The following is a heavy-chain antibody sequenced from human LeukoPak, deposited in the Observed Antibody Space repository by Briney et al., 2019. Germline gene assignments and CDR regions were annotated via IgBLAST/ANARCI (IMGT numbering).Heavy chain of an antibody. J-gene: IGHJ4*02. CDR1: GFSLSTSGVG. V-gene: IGHV2-5*01. D-gene: IGHD1-7*01. Sequence: SGPTLVKPTQTLTLTCTFSGFSLSTSGVGVGWIRQPPGKALEWLALIYWNDDKRYSPSLKSRLTITKDTSKNQVVLTMTNMDPVDTATYYCAHRRRYIWNSGLYFDYWGQGTLVTVSS. CDR3: AHRRRYIWNSGLYFDY. CDR2: IYWNDDK.